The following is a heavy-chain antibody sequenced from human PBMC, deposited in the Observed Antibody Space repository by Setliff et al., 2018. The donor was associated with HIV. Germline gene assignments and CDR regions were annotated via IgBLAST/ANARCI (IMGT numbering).Heavy chain of an antibody. CDR3: ARVVDRDYDFWSAYEY. CDR2: IIPKSGET. D-gene: IGHD3-3*01. Sequence: GASVKVSCKSSGYTFTAHHIHWVRQAPGQGPEWMGWIIPKSGETSYAEKCRGRVTMTRDTSLSTAYMELSWLTSDDTAVYYCARVVDRDYDFWSAYEYWGQGTMVTVSS. J-gene: IGHJ4*02. CDR1: GYTFTAHH. V-gene: IGHV1-2*02.